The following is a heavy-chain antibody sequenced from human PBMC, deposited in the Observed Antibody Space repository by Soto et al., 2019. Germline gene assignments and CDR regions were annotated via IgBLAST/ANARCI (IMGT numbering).Heavy chain of an antibody. V-gene: IGHV4-34*01. CDR1: GGSFSGYY. J-gene: IGHJ4*02. Sequence: QVQLQQWGAGLLKPSETLSLTCAVYGGSFSGYYWSWIRQPPGKGLEWIGEINHSGSTNSNPSLRSRLTISVDTSNNQFSLKLSSVTAADTAVYYCARGRPPHTWIVLMVYAMFDYWGQGTLVTVSS. D-gene: IGHD2-8*01. CDR3: ARGRPPHTWIVLMVYAMFDY. CDR2: INHSGST.